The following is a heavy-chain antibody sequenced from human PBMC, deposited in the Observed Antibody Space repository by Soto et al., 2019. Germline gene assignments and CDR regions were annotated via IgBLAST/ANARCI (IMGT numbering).Heavy chain of an antibody. J-gene: IGHJ5*02. D-gene: IGHD3-10*01. Sequence: SETLSLTCFFSGDSVTSHYLTWIRQSPEKGLEWIGYMHYTGFSHYNPSLKSRLTISVDRSKNQFTLQLTSVTAADTAVYYCARVPSPLWFGELYWFDPWGQGTLVTVSS. CDR1: GDSVTSHY. CDR2: MHYTGFS. CDR3: ARVPSPLWFGELYWFDP. V-gene: IGHV4-59*08.